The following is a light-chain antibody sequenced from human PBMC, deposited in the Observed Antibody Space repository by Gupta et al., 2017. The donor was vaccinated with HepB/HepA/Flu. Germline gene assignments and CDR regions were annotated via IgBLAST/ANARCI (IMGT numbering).Light chain of an antibody. CDR3: QQYYSLPRT. CDR2: WAS. J-gene: IGKJ1*01. V-gene: IGKV4-1*01. CDR1: QSVLFSSNNKNY. Sequence: DIVMTQSPDFLALSLGERATVNFKSSQSVLFSSNNKNYLAWYQQKPGQPPKLLIYWASTRESGVPERFSGSGSETDFTLTISSLQAEDVAVYYCQQYYSLPRTFGQGTKVEIK.